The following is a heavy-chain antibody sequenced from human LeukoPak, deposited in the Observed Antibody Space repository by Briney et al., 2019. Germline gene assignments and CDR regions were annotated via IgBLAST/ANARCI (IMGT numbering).Heavy chain of an antibody. CDR1: GGSFSGYY. CDR2: INHSGST. J-gene: IGHJ3*02. D-gene: IGHD2-15*01. Sequence: SETLSLTCAVYGGSFSGYYWSWIRQPPGKGLEWIGEINHSGSTNYNPSLKGRVTISVDTSKNQFSLKLSSVTAADTAVYYCARDKISSFDIRGQGTMVTVSS. CDR3: ARDKISSFDI. V-gene: IGHV4-34*01.